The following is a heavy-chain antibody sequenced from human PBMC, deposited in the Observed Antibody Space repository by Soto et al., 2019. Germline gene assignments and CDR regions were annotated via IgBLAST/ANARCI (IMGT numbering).Heavy chain of an antibody. J-gene: IGHJ6*02. Sequence: GSVRLSSAASGFTSRSSDMPWVHQTTGKGMEWVSAIGTAGDTYYPGSVKGRFTISRENAKNSLYLQMNSLRAGDTAVYYCARGLDYGSGSYYPHYYYGMDVWGQGTTVTCSS. CDR3: ARGLDYGSGSYYPHYYYGMDV. V-gene: IGHV3-13*01. CDR1: GFTSRSSD. D-gene: IGHD3-10*01. CDR2: IGTAGDT.